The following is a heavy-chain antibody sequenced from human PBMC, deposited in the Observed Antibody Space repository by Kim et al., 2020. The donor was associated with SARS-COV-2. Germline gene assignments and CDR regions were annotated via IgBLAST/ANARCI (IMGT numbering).Heavy chain of an antibody. Sequence: GGSLRLSCAASGFMFSTYSMNWVRQPPGKGLEWVSSISITGSHIYYADSMKGRFTISRDNAKNSVYLQMNSLRAEDTAVYYCARGHTVTQRGDLLDYWG. D-gene: IGHD4-4*01. CDR2: ISITGSHI. J-gene: IGHJ4*01. CDR1: GFMFSTYS. V-gene: IGHV3-21*01. CDR3: ARGHTVTQRGDLLDY.